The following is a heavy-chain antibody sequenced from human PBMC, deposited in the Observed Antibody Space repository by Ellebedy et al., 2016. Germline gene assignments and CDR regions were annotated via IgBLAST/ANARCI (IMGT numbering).Heavy chain of an antibody. V-gene: IGHV3-23*01. Sequence: GESLKISXTASGFNFNTFFMSWVRQAPGKGLEWVSTISAGSDTTRLADSVKGRFTISRDSSKNSVYLRMNNLRAEDTAVYYCARGVGGTSLNWFDPWGQGTLVTVSS. CDR2: ISAGSDTT. J-gene: IGHJ5*02. CDR1: GFNFNTFF. CDR3: ARGVGGTSLNWFDP. D-gene: IGHD3-16*01.